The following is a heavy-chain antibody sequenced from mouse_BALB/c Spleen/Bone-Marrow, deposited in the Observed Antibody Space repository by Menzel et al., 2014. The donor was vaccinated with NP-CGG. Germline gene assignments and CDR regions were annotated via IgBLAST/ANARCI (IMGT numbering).Heavy chain of an antibody. CDR1: GFNIKDTY. J-gene: IGHJ3*01. Sequence: EVQLQQSGAELVKPGASVKLSCTASGFNIKDTYMHWVKQRPEQGLEWIGRIDPANGNTKYDPKFQGKATITADTSSNTAYLQLSSLTSEDTAVYYCANYCYGSSLFAYCGQGTLVTVSA. D-gene: IGHD1-1*01. CDR2: IDPANGNT. V-gene: IGHV14-3*02. CDR3: ANYCYGSSLFAY.